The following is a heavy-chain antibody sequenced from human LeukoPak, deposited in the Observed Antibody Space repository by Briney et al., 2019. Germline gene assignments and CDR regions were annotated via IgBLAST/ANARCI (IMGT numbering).Heavy chain of an antibody. V-gene: IGHV7-4-1*02. CDR3: ASGPSYSGSNEYFDT. D-gene: IGHD1-26*01. Sequence: ASVKVSCKASGYTFSSYTMNWGRQAPGQGLGWRGWINTNTGNPTYAQDYTGRFVSSLDTSVSTTYLQISRLKAEDTAVYYCASGPSYSGSNEYFDTWGQGTLVTVSS. J-gene: IGHJ4*02. CDR1: GYTFSSYT. CDR2: INTNTGNP.